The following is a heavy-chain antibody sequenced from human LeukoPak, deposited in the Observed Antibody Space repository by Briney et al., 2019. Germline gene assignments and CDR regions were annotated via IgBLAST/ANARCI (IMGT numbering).Heavy chain of an antibody. CDR2: ISSSGSST. CDR3: ARDLIHRSGEADY. V-gene: IGHV3-11*05. J-gene: IGHJ4*02. CDR1: GFTFSDFY. Sequence: GGSLRLSCAASGFTFSDFYMSWIRQAPGKGLEWLSYISSSGSSTNYADSVKGRFTISRDNAKNSLYLQMNSLRAEDTAVYYCARDLIHRSGEADYWGQGTLVTVSS. D-gene: IGHD3-22*01.